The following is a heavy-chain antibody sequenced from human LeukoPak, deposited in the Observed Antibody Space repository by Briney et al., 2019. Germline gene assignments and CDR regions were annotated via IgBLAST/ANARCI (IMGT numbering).Heavy chain of an antibody. J-gene: IGHJ5*02. Sequence: GGSLRLSCAASGFTFSSYAMHWVRQAPGKGLEWVAVISYDGSNKYYADSVKGRFTISRDNSKNTLYLQMNSLRSDDTAVYYCGRGGYSSSWYWFDPWGQGTLVTVSS. CDR2: ISYDGSNK. V-gene: IGHV3-30*04. D-gene: IGHD6-13*01. CDR1: GFTFSSYA. CDR3: GRGGYSSSWYWFDP.